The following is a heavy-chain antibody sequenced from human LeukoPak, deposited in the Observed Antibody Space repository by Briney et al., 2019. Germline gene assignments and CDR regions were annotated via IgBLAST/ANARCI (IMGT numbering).Heavy chain of an antibody. Sequence: SETLSLTCTVSGGSISSGGYYWSWIRQHPGKGLEWIGYIYYSGSTYYNPSLESQVTISVDTSKNQFSLKLSSVTAADTAVYYCARSLIQFGRLWYFDLWGRGTLVTVSS. CDR3: ARSLIQFGRLWYFDL. J-gene: IGHJ2*01. CDR2: IYYSGST. CDR1: GGSISSGGYY. V-gene: IGHV4-31*01. D-gene: IGHD3-10*01.